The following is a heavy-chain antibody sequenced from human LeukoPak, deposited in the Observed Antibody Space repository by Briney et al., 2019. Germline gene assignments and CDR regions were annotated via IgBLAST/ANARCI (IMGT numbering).Heavy chain of an antibody. D-gene: IGHD1-1*01. CDR1: GFTFSDYA. V-gene: IGHV3-23*01. CDR3: AGTGWNDY. Sequence: GGSLRLSRAASGFTFSDYAMSWVRQAPGKGLEWVSTISAYGDATYYADSVKGRFTFSRDNAKNTLYLQMNSLRAEDTAVYYCAGTGWNDYWGQGTLVTVSS. J-gene: IGHJ4*02. CDR2: ISAYGDAT.